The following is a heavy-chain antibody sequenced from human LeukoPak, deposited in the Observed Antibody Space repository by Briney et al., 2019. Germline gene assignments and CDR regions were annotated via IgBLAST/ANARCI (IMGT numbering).Heavy chain of an antibody. CDR2: IYYSGST. CDR1: GGSISSYY. Sequence: SETLSLTCTVSGGSISSYYWSWIRQPPGKGLEWIGYIYYSGSTNYNPSLKRRVTISVDTSKNQFSLKLSSVTAADTAVYYCARVSSSWYLPHYYYYYYMDVWGKGTTVTISS. V-gene: IGHV4-59*01. D-gene: IGHD6-13*01. J-gene: IGHJ6*03. CDR3: ARVSSSWYLPHYYYYYYMDV.